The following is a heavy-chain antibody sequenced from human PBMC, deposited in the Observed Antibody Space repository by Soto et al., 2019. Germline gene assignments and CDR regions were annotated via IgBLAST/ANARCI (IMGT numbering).Heavy chain of an antibody. D-gene: IGHD5-12*01. Sequence: QVQLVQSGAEVKKPGASVKVSCKASGYTFTSYPMHWVRQAPGQRLEWMGWINAGNGDTTYSQKFQGRVNITRDTSAITAYMELSSLRSEDTAVYYCARWRGNDYHYYYGMDVWGQVTTVTVSS. CDR2: INAGNGDT. CDR3: ARWRGNDYHYYYGMDV. V-gene: IGHV1-3*01. CDR1: GYTFTSYP. J-gene: IGHJ6*02.